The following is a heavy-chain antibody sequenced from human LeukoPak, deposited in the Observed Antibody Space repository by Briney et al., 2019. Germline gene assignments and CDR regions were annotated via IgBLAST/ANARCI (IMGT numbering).Heavy chain of an antibody. CDR1: GGSISSGGYS. J-gene: IGHJ4*02. CDR2: IYHSGST. V-gene: IGHV4-30-2*01. D-gene: IGHD5-12*01. CDR3: ARRGYDYRFDY. Sequence: SETLSLTCAVSGGSISSGGYSWSWIRQPPGKGLEWIGYIYHSGSTYYNPSLKSRVTISVDRSKNQFSLKLSSVTAADTAVYYCARRGYDYRFDYWGQGTLVTVSS.